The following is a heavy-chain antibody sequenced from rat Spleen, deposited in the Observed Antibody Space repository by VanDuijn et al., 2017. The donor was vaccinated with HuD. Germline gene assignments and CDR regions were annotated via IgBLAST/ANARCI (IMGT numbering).Heavy chain of an antibody. Sequence: EVQLVESGGGLVQPGRSLKLSCAASGFTFSDYYMAWVRQAPKKGLEWVASISSGGGGTYYPASVKGRFTISRDNAKNTLYLQLDSLRSEDTATYYCVRQDTSGYSNWFAYWGQGTLVTVSS. D-gene: IGHD4-3*01. J-gene: IGHJ3*01. CDR2: ISSGGGGT. V-gene: IGHV5-25*01. CDR1: GFTFSDYY. CDR3: VRQDTSGYSNWFAY.